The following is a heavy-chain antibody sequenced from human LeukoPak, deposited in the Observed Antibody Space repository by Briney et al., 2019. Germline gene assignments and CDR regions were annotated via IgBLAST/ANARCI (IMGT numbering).Heavy chain of an antibody. CDR2: INPNSGGT. D-gene: IGHD3-3*01. CDR1: GYTFTSYA. Sequence: ASVKVSCKASGYTFTSYAMNWVRQAPGQGLEWMGWINPNSGGTNYAQKFQGRVTMTRDTSISTAYMELSRLRSDDTAVYYCARAKYYDFWSGYYAYLDYWGQGTLVTVSS. J-gene: IGHJ4*02. CDR3: ARAKYYDFWSGYYAYLDY. V-gene: IGHV1-2*02.